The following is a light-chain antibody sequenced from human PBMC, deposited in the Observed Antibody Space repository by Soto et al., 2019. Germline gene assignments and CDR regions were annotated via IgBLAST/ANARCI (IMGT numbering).Light chain of an antibody. V-gene: IGLV1-40*01. CDR2: GNS. CDR1: SSNIGAGYD. CDR3: QSYDSSLRV. Sequence: QAVVTQPPSVSGAPGQRVTISCTGSSSNIGAGYDVHWYQQLPGTAPKLLIYGNSNRPSGVPDRFSGSKSGTSASLAITRLQAEDEADYYCQSYDSSLRVFGGGTKLTVL. J-gene: IGLJ2*01.